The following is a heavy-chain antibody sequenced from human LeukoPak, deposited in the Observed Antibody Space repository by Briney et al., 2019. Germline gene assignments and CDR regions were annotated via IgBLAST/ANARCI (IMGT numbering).Heavy chain of an antibody. Sequence: ASVKVSCKASGYTFTSYDINWVRQATGQGLEWLGWMNPNTGNTGYAQKFQGRVTMTRDTSISTAYMELSSLSSEDTAVYYCARKGGWYYDNSGYLLGYWGQETLVTVSS. D-gene: IGHD3-22*01. CDR3: ARKGGWYYDNSGYLLGY. CDR2: MNPNTGNT. V-gene: IGHV1-8*01. J-gene: IGHJ4*02. CDR1: GYTFTSYD.